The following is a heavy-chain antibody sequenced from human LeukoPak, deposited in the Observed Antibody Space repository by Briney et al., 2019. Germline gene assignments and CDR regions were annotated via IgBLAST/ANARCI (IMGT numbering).Heavy chain of an antibody. V-gene: IGHV4-39*07. J-gene: IGHJ4*02. D-gene: IGHD7-27*01. CDR2: IYYSGST. CDR3: ARTRKSWAPDY. Sequence: SETLSLTRTGSGGSLSRSSYYLGWIPPPPRKGLEWIGSIYYSGSTYYNPSLKSRVTISVDTSKNQFSLKLSSVTAADTAVYYCARTRKSWAPDYWGQGTLVTVSS. CDR1: GGSLSRSSYY.